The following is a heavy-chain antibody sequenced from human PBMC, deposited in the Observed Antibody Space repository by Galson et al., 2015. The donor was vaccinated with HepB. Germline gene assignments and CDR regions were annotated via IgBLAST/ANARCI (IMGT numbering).Heavy chain of an antibody. D-gene: IGHD3-3*01. CDR2: IYYSGST. CDR1: GGSISSGDYY. Sequence: TLSLTCTVSGGSISSGDYYWSWIRQPPGKGLEWIGYIYYSGSTYYNPSLKSRVTISVDTSKNQFSLKLSSVTAADTAVYYCARVVRFLEWLLYGNYYYYYMDVWGKGTTATVSS. CDR3: ARVVRFLEWLLYGNYYYYYMDV. V-gene: IGHV4-30-4*01. J-gene: IGHJ6*03.